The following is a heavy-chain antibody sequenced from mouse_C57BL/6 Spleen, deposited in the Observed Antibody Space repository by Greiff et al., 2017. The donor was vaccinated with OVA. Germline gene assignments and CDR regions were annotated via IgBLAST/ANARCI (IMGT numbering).Heavy chain of an antibody. CDR1: GFTFSDYG. D-gene: IGHD1-1*01. CDR3: ARPYYYGSGYFDV. V-gene: IGHV5-17*01. CDR2: ISSGSSTI. J-gene: IGHJ1*03. Sequence: EVHLVESGGGLVKPGGSLKLSCAASGFTFSDYGMHWVRQAPEKGLEWVAYISSGSSTIYYADTVKGRFTISRDNATNTLFLQMTSLRSEDTAMYYCARPYYYGSGYFDVWGTGTTVTVSS.